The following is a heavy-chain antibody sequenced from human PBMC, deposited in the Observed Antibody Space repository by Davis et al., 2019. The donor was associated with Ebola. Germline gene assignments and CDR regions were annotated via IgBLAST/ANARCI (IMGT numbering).Heavy chain of an antibody. CDR2: MYYSGST. V-gene: IGHV4-59*08. D-gene: IGHD6-13*01. CDR1: GGSVSGYY. Sequence: SDTLSLTCTVSGGSVSGYYWSWIRQPPGKGLEWIGYMYYSGSTNYNPSLKSRVTISVDTSKNQFSLKLSSVTAADTAVYYCARQEGIAAAVPYFDYWGQGTLVTVSS. J-gene: IGHJ4*02. CDR3: ARQEGIAAAVPYFDY.